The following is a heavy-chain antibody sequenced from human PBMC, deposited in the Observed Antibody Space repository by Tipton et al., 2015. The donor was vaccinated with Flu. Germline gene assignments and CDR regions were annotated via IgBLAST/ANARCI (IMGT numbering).Heavy chain of an antibody. D-gene: IGHD6-13*01. Sequence: TLSLTCAISGDSVSSNSAAWNWIRQSPSGGLEWLGRTYYRSKWYNDYAVSVKSRITINPDTSKNQFSLQLNSVTPEDTAVYYCARESYSSSWYSPGAGAFDIWGQGTMVTVSS. V-gene: IGHV6-1*01. J-gene: IGHJ3*02. CDR3: ARESYSSSWYSPGAGAFDI. CDR2: TYYRSKWYN. CDR1: GDSVSSNSAA.